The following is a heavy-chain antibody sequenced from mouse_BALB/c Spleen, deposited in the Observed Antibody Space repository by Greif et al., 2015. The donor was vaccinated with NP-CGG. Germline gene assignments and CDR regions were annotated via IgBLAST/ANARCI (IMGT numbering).Heavy chain of an antibody. CDR2: INSNGGST. J-gene: IGHJ4*01. V-gene: IGHV5-6-2*01. Sequence: EVKLMESGGGLVKLGGSLKLSCAASGFALSSYYMSWVRQTPEKRLELVAAINSNGGSTYYPDTVKGRFTISRDNAKNTLFLQMSSLKSEDTALFDCARGGLRCAMDYWGQGTSVTVSS. CDR3: ARGGLRCAMDY. D-gene: IGHD2-2*01. CDR1: GFALSSYY.